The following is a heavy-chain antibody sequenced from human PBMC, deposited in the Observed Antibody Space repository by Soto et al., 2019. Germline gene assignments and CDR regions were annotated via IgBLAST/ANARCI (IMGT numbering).Heavy chain of an antibody. Sequence: QVQLQESGPGLVKPSETMSLSCTVSGGSISSYYWSWFRQSPGKRMEWIGYVHHSWGSSYNPSLQSRVAISLDPSKSQFSLKVTSVTATDAAVYYCARPGFGPLHGLVDVWGQGTTVTVSS. CDR2: VHHSWGS. CDR3: ARPGFGPLHGLVDV. V-gene: IGHV4-59*08. CDR1: GGSISSYY. D-gene: IGHD3-16*01. J-gene: IGHJ6*02.